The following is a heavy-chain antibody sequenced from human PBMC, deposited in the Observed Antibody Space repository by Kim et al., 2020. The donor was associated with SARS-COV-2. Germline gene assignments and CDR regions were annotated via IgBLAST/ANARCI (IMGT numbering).Heavy chain of an antibody. Sequence: GGSLRLSCAASGFTFSDHYMDWVRQAPGKGLEWVGRIRNKANSHSTEYAASVKGRFIISRDDSKNSLYLQMNSLETEDTAVYYCARFYNYKFDYWGQGTL. CDR3: ARFYNYKFDY. CDR1: GFTFSDHY. J-gene: IGHJ4*02. CDR2: IRNKANSHST. D-gene: IGHD3-22*01. V-gene: IGHV3-72*01.